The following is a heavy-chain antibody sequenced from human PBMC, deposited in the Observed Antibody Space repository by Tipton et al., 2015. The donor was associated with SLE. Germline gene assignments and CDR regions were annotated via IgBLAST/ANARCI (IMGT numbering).Heavy chain of an antibody. CDR1: GGSISSYY. D-gene: IGHD3-3*01. Sequence: TLSLTCTVSGGSISSYYWSWIRQPPGKGLEWIGYIYYSGSTNYNPSLKSRVTISVDTSKNQFSLKLSSVTAADTAVYYCARVCHTIFGAFDIWGQGTMVTVSS. V-gene: IGHV4-59*01. CDR2: IYYSGST. J-gene: IGHJ3*02. CDR3: ARVCHTIFGAFDI.